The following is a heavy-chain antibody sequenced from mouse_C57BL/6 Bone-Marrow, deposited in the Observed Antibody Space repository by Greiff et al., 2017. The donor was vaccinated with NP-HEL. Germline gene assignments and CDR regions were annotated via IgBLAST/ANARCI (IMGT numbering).Heavy chain of an antibody. CDR1: GYTFTSYW. D-gene: IGHD2-5*01. V-gene: IGHV1-50*01. CDR2: IDPSDSYT. CDR3: ARGDYSNPGAMDY. Sequence: QVQLQQPGAELVKPGASVKLSCKASGYTFTSYWMQWVKQRPGQGLEWIGEIDPSDSYTNYNQKFKGKATLTVDTSSSTAYMQLSSLTSEDSAVYYCARGDYSNPGAMDYWGQGTSVTVSS. J-gene: IGHJ4*01.